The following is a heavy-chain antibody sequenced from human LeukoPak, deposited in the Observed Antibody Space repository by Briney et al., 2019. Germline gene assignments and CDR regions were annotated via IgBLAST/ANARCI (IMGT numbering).Heavy chain of an antibody. CDR3: AKGSSISGSFEPYYFDY. Sequence: HPGGSLRLSCAASGFTFDDYTMHWVRQAPGKGLEWVSPISWDGGSTYYADSVKGRFTISRDNSKNSLYLQMNSLRTEDTALYYCAKGSSISGSFEPYYFDYWGQGTLVTVSS. V-gene: IGHV3-43*01. J-gene: IGHJ4*02. CDR1: GFTFDDYT. D-gene: IGHD1-26*01. CDR2: ISWDGGST.